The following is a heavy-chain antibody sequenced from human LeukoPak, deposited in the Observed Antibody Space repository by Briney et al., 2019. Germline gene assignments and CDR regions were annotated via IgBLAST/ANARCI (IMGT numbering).Heavy chain of an antibody. J-gene: IGHJ4*02. D-gene: IGHD6-25*01. Sequence: PGGSLRLSCAASGFTFSSYSMNWVRQAPGKGLEWVSSISGSDGRTYYADSVKGRFTISRDNSKNTLYLQMNSLRAEDTAVYYCAKQHAATGGYFDYWGQGTLVTVSS. V-gene: IGHV3-23*01. CDR1: GFTFSSYS. CDR3: AKQHAATGGYFDY. CDR2: ISGSDGRT.